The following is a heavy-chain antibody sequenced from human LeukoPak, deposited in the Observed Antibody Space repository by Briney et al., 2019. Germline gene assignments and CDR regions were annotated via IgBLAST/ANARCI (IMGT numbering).Heavy chain of an antibody. J-gene: IGHJ6*03. D-gene: IGHD3-10*01. CDR1: GGSISSGSYY. Sequence: PSQTLSLTCTVSGGSISSGSYYWSWIRQPAGKGLEWIGRIYTSGSTNYNPSLKSRVTMSVDTSKNQFSLKLSSVTAADTAVYYCARYGSGSSYYYYYMDVWGKGTTVTISS. V-gene: IGHV4-61*02. CDR3: ARYGSGSSYYYYYMDV. CDR2: IYTSGST.